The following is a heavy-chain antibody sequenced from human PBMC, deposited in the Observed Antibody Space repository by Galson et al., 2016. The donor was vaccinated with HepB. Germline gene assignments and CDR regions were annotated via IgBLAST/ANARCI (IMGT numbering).Heavy chain of an antibody. D-gene: IGHD5-24*01. Sequence: LRLSCAASGFTFTNYWMTWVRQAPGKGLEWVANIKEDGTEKCYADSVKGRFSISRDNARNSLYLQMNSLRAEDTGIYYCAREGLADGSYFDYWGRGTLATVS. CDR3: AREGLADGSYFDY. CDR2: IKEDGTEK. CDR1: GFTFTNYW. J-gene: IGHJ4*02. V-gene: IGHV3-7*01.